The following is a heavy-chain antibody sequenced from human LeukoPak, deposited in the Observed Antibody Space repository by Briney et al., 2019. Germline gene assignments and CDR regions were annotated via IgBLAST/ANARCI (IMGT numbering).Heavy chain of an antibody. J-gene: IGHJ4*02. CDR2: ISSSSSYI. V-gene: IGHV3-21*01. D-gene: IGHD1-26*01. CDR3: ASPIVGATTIDY. Sequence: GGSLRLSCAASGFTFSSYSMNWVRQAAGKGLEWVSSISSSSSYIYYAESVKGRFTISRDNAKNSLYLQMNSLRAEDTAVYYCASPIVGATTIDYWGQGTLVTVSS. CDR1: GFTFSSYS.